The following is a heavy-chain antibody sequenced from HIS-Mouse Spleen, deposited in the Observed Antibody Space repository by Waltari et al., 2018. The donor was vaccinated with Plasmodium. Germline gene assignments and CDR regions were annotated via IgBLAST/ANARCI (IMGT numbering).Heavy chain of an antibody. Sequence: SCAASGFTFSSYAMSWVRQAPGKGLEWVSAISGSGGSTYYADSVKGRFTISRDNSKNTLYLQMNSLRAEDTAVYYCAKSPFTMVRGVTEYFQHWGQGTLVTVSS. CDR1: GFTFSSYA. D-gene: IGHD3-10*01. V-gene: IGHV3-23*01. CDR3: AKSPFTMVRGVTEYFQH. CDR2: ISGSGGST. J-gene: IGHJ1*01.